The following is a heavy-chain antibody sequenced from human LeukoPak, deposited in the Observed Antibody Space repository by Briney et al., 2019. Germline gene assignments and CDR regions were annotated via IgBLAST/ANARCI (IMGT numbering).Heavy chain of an antibody. CDR2: IFYSGTT. J-gene: IGHJ4*02. CDR1: NDSLSPLY. V-gene: IGHV4-59*11. CDR3: ARGGSAAKFYFDS. Sequence: PSETLSLTCTVSNDSLSPLYWGWLRQPPGRGLEIIGYIFYSGTTNFIPSLKSRVTLSVDTSQNQFSLRLNSVTAADTAVYYCARGGSAAKFYFDSWGQGTLVTVSS. D-gene: IGHD6-13*01.